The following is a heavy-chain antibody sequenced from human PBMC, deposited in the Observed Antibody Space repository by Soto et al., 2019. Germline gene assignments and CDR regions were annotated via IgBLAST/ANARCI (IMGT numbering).Heavy chain of an antibody. CDR1: GFTFSNAW. Sequence: EVQLVESGGGLVKPGGSLRLSCAASGFTFSNAWMSWVRQAPGKGLEWVGRIKSKTDGGTTDYAAPVKGRFTISRDDSKNTLYLQMNSLKTEDTALYYCTTGLSSGWYGGDFDYWGQGTLVTVSS. D-gene: IGHD6-19*01. CDR2: IKSKTDGGTT. J-gene: IGHJ4*02. V-gene: IGHV3-15*01. CDR3: TTGLSSGWYGGDFDY.